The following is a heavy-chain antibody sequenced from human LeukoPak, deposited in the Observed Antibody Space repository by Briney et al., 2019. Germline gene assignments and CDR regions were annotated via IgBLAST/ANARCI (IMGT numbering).Heavy chain of an antibody. CDR3: RFWRGNYRGGY. D-gene: IGHD3-3*01. CDR2: VKSKTAGRAT. CDR1: GFTSGLTFTDAW. Sequence: VGSLRLSCAASGFTSGLTFTDAWMSWIRQAPGKGLEWVGRVKSKTAGRATEYAAPLTRRFTLSRDDSNKTPSRQMSSLKNMTTAVYYCRFWRGNYRGGYWGQGTQVTGSS. V-gene: IGHV3-15*01. J-gene: IGHJ4*02.